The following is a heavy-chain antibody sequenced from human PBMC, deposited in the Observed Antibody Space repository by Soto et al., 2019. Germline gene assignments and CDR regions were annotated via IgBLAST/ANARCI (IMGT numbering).Heavy chain of an antibody. J-gene: IGHJ4*02. CDR3: ARGGGYYGVLFDY. Sequence: QLRLQESGPGLLRPSETLSLTCNVSGGAISSSSYFWGWVRQPPGKTLEWIGHILYSGTTHYNESFKSRVTISVDTSKNHFSLRLNSVTPADTAVYYCARGGGYYGVLFDYWGQGTLVPVSS. D-gene: IGHD4-17*01. CDR1: GGAISSSSYF. CDR2: ILYSGTT. V-gene: IGHV4-39*02.